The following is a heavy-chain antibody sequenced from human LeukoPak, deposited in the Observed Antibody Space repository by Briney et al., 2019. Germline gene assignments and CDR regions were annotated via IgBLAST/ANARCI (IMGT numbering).Heavy chain of an antibody. CDR3: SKDQRFWAVDDN. V-gene: IGHV3-23*01. CDR1: GFTFNNYA. D-gene: IGHD5-24*01. J-gene: IGHJ4*02. Sequence: PGGSLRLSCAASGFTFNNYAMSWVRQAPGKGLEWVSSISRTGSNTYYADSVKGRFAISRDNSKNTLYLQMSSLRAEDTAVYYCSKDQRFWAVDDNRGEGNLATVS. CDR2: ISRTGSNT.